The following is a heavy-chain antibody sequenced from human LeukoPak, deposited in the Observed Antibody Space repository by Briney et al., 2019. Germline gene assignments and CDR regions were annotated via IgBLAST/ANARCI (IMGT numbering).Heavy chain of an antibody. CDR2: IIPIFGTA. J-gene: IGHJ5*02. D-gene: IGHD3-3*01. V-gene: IGHV1-69*05. CDR1: GGTFSSYA. CDR3: ARDLRYYDFWSGAYNWFDP. Sequence: SVKVSCKASGGTFSSYAIGWVRQAPGQGLEWMGGIIPIFGTANYAQKLQGRVTITTDESTSTAYMELSSLRSEDTAVYYCARDLRYYDFWSGAYNWFDPWGQGTLVTVSS.